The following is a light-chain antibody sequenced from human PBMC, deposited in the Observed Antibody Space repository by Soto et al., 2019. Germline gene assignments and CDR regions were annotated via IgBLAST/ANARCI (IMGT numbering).Light chain of an antibody. CDR3: HQYGSSPGT. J-gene: IGKJ1*01. CDR2: GAS. Sequence: EIVLTQSPGTLSSSPGERATLSCRASQIVTSNYLAWYQQKRGQAPRLLIWGASIRATDLPDRFSGGGSGTDFTLTISRLEAEDFAVYYCHQYGSSPGTFGQGTKVDNK. V-gene: IGKV3-20*01. CDR1: QIVTSNY.